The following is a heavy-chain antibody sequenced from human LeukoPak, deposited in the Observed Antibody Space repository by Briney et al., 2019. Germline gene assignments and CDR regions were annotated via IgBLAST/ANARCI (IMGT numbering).Heavy chain of an antibody. Sequence: SETLSLTCTVSGGSISSYYWSWIRQPPGKGLEWIGYIYYSGSTNYNPSLKSRVTISVHTSKNQFSLKLSSVTAADTAVYYCARSIFRYFDPWGQGTLVTVSS. CDR2: IYYSGST. J-gene: IGHJ5*02. V-gene: IGHV4-59*01. D-gene: IGHD3-3*01. CDR3: ARSIFRYFDP. CDR1: GGSISSYY.